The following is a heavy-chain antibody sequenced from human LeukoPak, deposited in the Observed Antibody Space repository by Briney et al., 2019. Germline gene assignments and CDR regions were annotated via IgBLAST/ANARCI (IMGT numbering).Heavy chain of an antibody. V-gene: IGHV3-23*01. CDR1: GFTFSTDA. CDR3: ATGYYFGSGSYGYLDY. Sequence: PGGSLRLSCAASGFTFSTDAMSWVRQAPGKGLQWVSAIGPSGVGTYYGDSVKGRFTISRDDSENTLYLQMDSLRAEDTAVYYCATGYYFGSGSYGYLDYWGQGTLVTVSS. J-gene: IGHJ4*02. CDR2: IGPSGVGT. D-gene: IGHD3-10*01.